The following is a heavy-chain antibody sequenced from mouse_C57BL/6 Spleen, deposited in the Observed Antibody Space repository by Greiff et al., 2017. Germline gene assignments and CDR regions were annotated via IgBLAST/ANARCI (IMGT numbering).Heavy chain of an antibody. CDR2: INPSSGYT. Sequence: VQLQQSGAELARPGASVKMSCKASGYTFTSYTMHWVKQRPGQGLEWIGYINPSSGYTKYNQKFKDKATLTADKSSSTAYMQLSSLTSEDSAVYYCARWAYDYDGGFAYWGQGALVTVST. CDR3: ARWAYDYDGGFAY. CDR1: GYTFTSYT. D-gene: IGHD2-4*01. V-gene: IGHV1-4*01. J-gene: IGHJ3*01.